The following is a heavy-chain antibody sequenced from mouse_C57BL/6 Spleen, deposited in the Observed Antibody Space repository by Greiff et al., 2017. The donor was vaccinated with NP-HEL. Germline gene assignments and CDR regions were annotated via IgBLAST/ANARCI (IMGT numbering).Heavy chain of an antibody. Sequence: QVQLQQPGAELVRPGTSVKLSCKASGYTFTSYWMHWVKQRPGQGLEWIGVIDPSDSYTNYNQKFKGKATLTVDTSSSTAYMQLSSLTSEDSAVYYCARGGTGYYAMDYWGQGTSVTVSS. V-gene: IGHV1-59*01. CDR1: GYTFTSYW. CDR2: IDPSDSYT. CDR3: ARGGTGYYAMDY. J-gene: IGHJ4*01. D-gene: IGHD4-1*01.